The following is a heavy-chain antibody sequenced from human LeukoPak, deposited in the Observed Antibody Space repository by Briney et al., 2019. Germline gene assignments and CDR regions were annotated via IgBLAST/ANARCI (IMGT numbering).Heavy chain of an antibody. Sequence: ASVKVSCKVSGYTLTELSMHWVRQAPGKGLEWMGGFDPEDGETIYAQKFQGRVTMTEDTSTDTAYMELSSLRSEDTAVYYCAGLWDGSYRPGAAFDIWGQGTMVTVSS. D-gene: IGHD3-16*02. CDR3: AGLWDGSYRPGAAFDI. V-gene: IGHV1-24*01. CDR1: GYTLTELS. CDR2: FDPEDGET. J-gene: IGHJ3*02.